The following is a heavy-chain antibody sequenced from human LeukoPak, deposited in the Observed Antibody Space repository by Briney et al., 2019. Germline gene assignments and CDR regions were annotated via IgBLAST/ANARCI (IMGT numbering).Heavy chain of an antibody. Sequence: GGSLRLSCAASGFTFSSYGMSWVRQAPGKGLEWVSAISGSGGSTYYADSAKGRFTISRDNSKNTLYLQMNSLRAEGTAVYYCAKQVATILLYYFDYWGQGTLVTVSS. V-gene: IGHV3-23*01. CDR3: AKQVATILLYYFDY. CDR1: GFTFSSYG. J-gene: IGHJ4*02. CDR2: ISGSGGST. D-gene: IGHD5-24*01.